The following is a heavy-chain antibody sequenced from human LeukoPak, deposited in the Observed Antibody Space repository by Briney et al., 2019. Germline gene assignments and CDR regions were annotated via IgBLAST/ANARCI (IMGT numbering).Heavy chain of an antibody. D-gene: IGHD5-18*01. CDR3: AREDVDTAMVYYFDY. J-gene: IGHJ4*02. V-gene: IGHV1-69*13. CDR2: IISIFGTA. Sequence: GASVKVSCKASGGTFSSYAISWVRQAPGQGLEWMGGIISIFGTANYAQKFQGRVTITADESTSTAYMELSSLRSEDTAVYYCAREDVDTAMVYYFDYWGQGTLVTVSS. CDR1: GGTFSSYA.